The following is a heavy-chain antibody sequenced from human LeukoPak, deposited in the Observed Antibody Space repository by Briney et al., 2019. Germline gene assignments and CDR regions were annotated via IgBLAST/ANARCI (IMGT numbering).Heavy chain of an antibody. V-gene: IGHV4-4*02. CDR1: GVSISNNNW. D-gene: IGHD5-24*01. CDR3: ARVSEMATNPFDY. Sequence: SETLSLTCAVSGVSISNNNWWSWVRQPPGKGLELIGEGYHSGSTNYNPSLKSRLTISVDKSRNQFSLKLSSVTAADTAIYYCARVSEMATNPFDYWGQGTLVTVSS. J-gene: IGHJ4*02. CDR2: GYHSGST.